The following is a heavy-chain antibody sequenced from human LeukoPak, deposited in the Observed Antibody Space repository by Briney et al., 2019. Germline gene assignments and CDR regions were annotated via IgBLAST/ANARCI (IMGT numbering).Heavy chain of an antibody. CDR3: AKDMWALLAPFDS. V-gene: IGHV3-23*01. Sequence: PGGSLRLSCAASGFTFSGYAMSWVRQAPGKGLEWASTISGSGVSTYYAGSVKGRFTISRDNSKNTLYLQMNSLRAEDTAVYYCAKDMWALLAPFDSWGQEPLAPVSS. CDR2: ISGSGVST. CDR1: GFTFSGYA. D-gene: IGHD1-26*01. J-gene: IGHJ4*02.